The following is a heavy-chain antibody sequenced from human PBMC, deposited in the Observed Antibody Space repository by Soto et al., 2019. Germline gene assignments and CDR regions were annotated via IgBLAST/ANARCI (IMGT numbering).Heavy chain of an antibody. CDR2: IYRSGST. V-gene: IGHV4-38-2*01. J-gene: IGHJ2*01. D-gene: IGHD6-6*01. CDR3: AREARTLEWYVDV. Sequence: XVTLSLTCAVSGYSINNDYYWGCIRQPPGRGLEYIGSIYRSGSTYYSPSLKSRITISLDTSKNQFSLKLTSVTAADTAVYYCAREARTLEWYVDVWGRGTLVTVSS. CDR1: GYSINNDYY.